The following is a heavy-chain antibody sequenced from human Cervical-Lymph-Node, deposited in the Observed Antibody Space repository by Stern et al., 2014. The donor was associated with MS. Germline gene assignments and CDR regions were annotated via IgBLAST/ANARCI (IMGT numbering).Heavy chain of an antibody. CDR1: GGSISSGTSY. D-gene: IGHD1-26*01. J-gene: IGHJ4*02. Sequence: QVQLQESGPGLVKPSQTLSLTCTVSGGSISSGTSYWSWIRQPAGGGLEWIGRLHASGATYYNPSLKSRVPISGDTSKNQFPLTLSSVTAADTAVYYCARGHWELLGNNFFDYWGQGTLVTVSS. V-gene: IGHV4-61*02. CDR3: ARGHWELLGNNFFDY. CDR2: LHASGAT.